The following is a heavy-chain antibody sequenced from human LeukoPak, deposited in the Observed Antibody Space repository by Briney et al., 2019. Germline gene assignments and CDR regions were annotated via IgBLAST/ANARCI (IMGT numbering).Heavy chain of an antibody. Sequence: PGRSLRLSSAASGFTFSSYGMHWVRQAPGKGLEWVAVIWYDGSNKYYADSVKGRFTISRDNSKNTLYLQMNSLRAEDTAVYYCAKDQLYGGYEGFLGFRYWGQGTLVTVSS. D-gene: IGHD5-12*01. J-gene: IGHJ4*02. V-gene: IGHV3-33*06. CDR2: IWYDGSNK. CDR3: AKDQLYGGYEGFLGFRY. CDR1: GFTFSSYG.